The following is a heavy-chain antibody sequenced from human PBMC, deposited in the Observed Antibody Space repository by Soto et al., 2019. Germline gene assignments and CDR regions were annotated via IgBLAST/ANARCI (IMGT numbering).Heavy chain of an antibody. CDR1: GGSFSGYY. CDR3: ARRYGSCFDY. D-gene: IGHD5-18*01. J-gene: IGHJ4*02. V-gene: IGHV4-34*01. CDR2: INHSGST. Sequence: PSETLSLTCAVYGGSFSGYYWTCIRQPPGTGLEWIGEINHSGSTNYNPSLKSRVNISVDTSKNQFSLKLSSVTAADTAVYYCARRYGSCFDYWGQGTLVTVSS.